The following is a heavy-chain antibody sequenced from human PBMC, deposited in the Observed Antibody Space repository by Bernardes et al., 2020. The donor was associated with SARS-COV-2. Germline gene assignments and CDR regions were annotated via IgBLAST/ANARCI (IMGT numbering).Heavy chain of an antibody. D-gene: IGHD6-19*01. J-gene: IGHJ6*02. Sequence: GGSLRLSCAASGFSFSNFVMHWVRQAPGKGLEWVAVISNDGRKKYYSDSVKGRFTISRDNSQNTMNLQMNGLRGDDTAIYYCARDADNSGWYGDYYYYYGMDVWGQGTTVTVSS. CDR2: ISNDGRKK. CDR3: ARDADNSGWYGDYYYYYGMDV. V-gene: IGHV3-30*03. CDR1: GFSFSNFV.